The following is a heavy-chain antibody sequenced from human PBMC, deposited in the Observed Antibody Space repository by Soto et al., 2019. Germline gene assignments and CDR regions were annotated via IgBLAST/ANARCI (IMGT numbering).Heavy chain of an antibody. CDR1: GYTFTSYY. Sequence: QVQLVQSGAEVKKPGASVKVSCKASGYTFTSYYMHWVRQAPGQGLEWMGIINPSGGSTSYAHKFQGRVTMTRDTSTSTVYMELSSLRSEDTAVYYCARDRGGYYYGMDVWGQGTTVTVSS. D-gene: IGHD3-10*01. CDR3: ARDRGGYYYGMDV. CDR2: INPSGGST. V-gene: IGHV1-46*03. J-gene: IGHJ6*02.